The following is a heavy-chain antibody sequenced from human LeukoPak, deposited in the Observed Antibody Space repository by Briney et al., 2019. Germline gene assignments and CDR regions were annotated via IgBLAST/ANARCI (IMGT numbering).Heavy chain of an antibody. V-gene: IGHV4-61*02. Sequence: PSQTLSLTCTVSGGSISSGSYYWSWIRQPAGKGLEWIGRIYTSGNTNYNPSLKSRVTISVDTSKNQFSLKLSPVTAADTAVYYCASEYSSSSWSFDYWGQGTLVTVSS. CDR2: IYTSGNT. J-gene: IGHJ4*02. D-gene: IGHD6-6*01. CDR1: GGSISSGSYY. CDR3: ASEYSSSSWSFDY.